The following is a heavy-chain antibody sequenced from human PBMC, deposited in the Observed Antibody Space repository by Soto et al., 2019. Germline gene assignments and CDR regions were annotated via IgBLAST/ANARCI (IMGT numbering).Heavy chain of an antibody. CDR1: GYTFTGYY. Sequence: ASVKVSCKASGYTFTGYYMHWVRQAPGQGPEWMGWINPNSGGTNYAQKFQGWVTMTRDTSISTAYMELSRLRSDDTAVYYCARAISSSWLFDYWGQGTLVTVSS. CDR2: INPNSGGT. J-gene: IGHJ4*02. CDR3: ARAISSSWLFDY. V-gene: IGHV1-2*04. D-gene: IGHD6-13*01.